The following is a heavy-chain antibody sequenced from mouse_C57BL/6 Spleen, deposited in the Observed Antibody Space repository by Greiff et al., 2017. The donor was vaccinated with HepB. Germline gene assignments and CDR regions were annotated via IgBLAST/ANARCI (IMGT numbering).Heavy chain of an antibody. Sequence: QVQLQQPGAELVKPGASVKLSCKASGYTFTSYWLHWVKQRPGQGLEWIGMIHPNSGSTNYNEKFKSKATLTVDKSSSTAYMQLSSLTSEDSAVYYCARPGYGSSYYAMDYWGQGTSVTVSS. CDR1: GYTFTSYW. D-gene: IGHD1-1*01. CDR2: IHPNSGST. V-gene: IGHV1-64*01. J-gene: IGHJ4*01. CDR3: ARPGYGSSYYAMDY.